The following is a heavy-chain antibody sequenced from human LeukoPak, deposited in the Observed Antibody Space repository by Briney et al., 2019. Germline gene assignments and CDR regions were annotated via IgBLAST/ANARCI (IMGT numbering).Heavy chain of an antibody. CDR1: GFTFSSYW. D-gene: IGHD2/OR15-2a*01. Sequence: PGGSLRLSCAASGFTFSSYWMNWARQAPGKGLEWVASINHNGNVNYYVDSVKGRFTISRDNAKNSLYLQMNSLRAEDTAVYYCARGPTRANSTDYWGQGALVTVSS. J-gene: IGHJ4*02. V-gene: IGHV3-7*01. CDR3: ARGPTRANSTDY. CDR2: INHNGNVN.